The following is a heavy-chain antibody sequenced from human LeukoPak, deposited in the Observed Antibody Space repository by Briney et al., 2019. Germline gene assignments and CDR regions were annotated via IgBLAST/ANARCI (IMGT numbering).Heavy chain of an antibody. CDR3: ASYSSSFSDAFDI. Sequence: SETLSLTCTVSGGSISSGSYYWSWIRQPAGKGLEWIGRIYISGSTNYNPSLKSRVTVSVDTSKNQFSLKLSSVTAADTAVYYCASYSSSFSDAFDIWGQGTMVTVAS. D-gene: IGHD6-6*01. J-gene: IGHJ3*02. V-gene: IGHV4-61*02. CDR1: GGSISSGSYY. CDR2: IYISGST.